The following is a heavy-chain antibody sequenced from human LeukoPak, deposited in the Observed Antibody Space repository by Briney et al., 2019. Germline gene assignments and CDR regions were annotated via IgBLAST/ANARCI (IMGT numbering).Heavy chain of an antibody. Sequence: PGGSLRLSCAASGFTFSDYYMSWIRQAPGKGLEWVSYITTTSTYTDYADSVKGRFTISRDNAKNSLYLQMNSLGPEDTAVYYCARDWYCSSSICYTDRNWFDPWGQGTLVTVSS. CDR1: GFTFSDYY. D-gene: IGHD2-2*02. CDR2: ITTTSTYT. V-gene: IGHV3-11*05. J-gene: IGHJ5*02. CDR3: ARDWYCSSSICYTDRNWFDP.